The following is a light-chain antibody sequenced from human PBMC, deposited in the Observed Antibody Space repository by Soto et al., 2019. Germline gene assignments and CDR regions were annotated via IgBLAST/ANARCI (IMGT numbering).Light chain of an antibody. CDR2: DVN. CDR1: IDDVGAYNY. V-gene: IGLV2-14*01. CDR3: ASYTSTYTLV. Sequence: QSALTQPASVSGSPGQSITISCTGTIDDVGAYNYVSWYQQRPGSAPQLLIYDVNNRPSGASNRFSGSKSGHTAYLTISGLQSDDEANNHCASYTSTYTLVFGTGTKLTVL. J-gene: IGLJ1*01.